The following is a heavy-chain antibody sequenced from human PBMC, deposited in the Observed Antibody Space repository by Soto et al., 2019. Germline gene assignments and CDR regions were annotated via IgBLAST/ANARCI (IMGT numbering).Heavy chain of an antibody. CDR3: AKDPVVLMVYTIPYFDY. CDR1: GFTFSSYG. V-gene: IGHV3-30*18. Sequence: QVQLVESGGGVVQPGRSLRLSCAASGFTFSSYGMHWVRQAPGKGLEWVAVISYDGSDKYYADSLKVRFTISRDNSKNTLYLQMNSLRAEDTAVYYCAKDPVVLMVYTIPYFDYWGQGTLVTVSS. CDR2: ISYDGSDK. D-gene: IGHD2-8*01. J-gene: IGHJ4*02.